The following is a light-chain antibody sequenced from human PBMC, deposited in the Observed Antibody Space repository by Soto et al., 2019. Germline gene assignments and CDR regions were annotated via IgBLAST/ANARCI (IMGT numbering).Light chain of an antibody. CDR2: KAS. V-gene: IGKV1-5*03. CDR1: QTISSW. Sequence: DIQKTQSPSTLSGSVGDRVTITCRASQTISSWLAWYQQKPGKAPKLLIYKASTLKSGVPSRFSGSGSGTDFTLTISKLEPEDFAVYHCQQYGGSPRTFGQGTKVDIK. CDR3: QQYGGSPRT. J-gene: IGKJ1*01.